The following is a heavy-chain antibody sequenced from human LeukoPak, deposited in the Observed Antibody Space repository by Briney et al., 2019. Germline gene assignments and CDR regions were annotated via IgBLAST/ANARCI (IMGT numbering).Heavy chain of an antibody. CDR1: GGTFSSYA. Sequence: ASVKVSCKASGGTFSSYAISWVRQAPGQGLEWMGGIIPIFGTANYAQKFQGRVTITADESTSTAYMELSSLRSEDTAVYYCARAEYSSGWTYYYYYMDVWGKGTTVTISS. J-gene: IGHJ6*03. CDR3: ARAEYSSGWTYYYYYMDV. V-gene: IGHV1-69*13. D-gene: IGHD6-19*01. CDR2: IIPIFGTA.